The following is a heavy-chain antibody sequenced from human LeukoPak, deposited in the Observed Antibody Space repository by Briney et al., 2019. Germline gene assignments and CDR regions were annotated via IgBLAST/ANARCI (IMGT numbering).Heavy chain of an antibody. J-gene: IGHJ4*02. CDR2: INPNSGGT. CDR3: ARDVDIVASPDY. Sequence: GASVKVSCKASGYTFTGYYMHWVRQAPGQGLERMGWINPNSGGTNYAQKFQGRVTMTRDTSISTAYMELSRLRSDDTAVYYCARDVDIVASPDYWGQGTLVTVSS. CDR1: GYTFTGYY. D-gene: IGHD5-12*01. V-gene: IGHV1-2*02.